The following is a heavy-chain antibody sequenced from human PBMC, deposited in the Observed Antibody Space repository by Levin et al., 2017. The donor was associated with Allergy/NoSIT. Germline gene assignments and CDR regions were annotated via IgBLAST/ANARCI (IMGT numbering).Heavy chain of an antibody. Sequence: SETLSLTCTVSGGSISSGGYYWSWIRQHPGKGLEWIGYIYYSGSTYYNPSLKSRVTISVDTSKNQFSLKLSSVTAADTAVYYCARAIPGIAAAGQNWFDPWGQGTLVTVSS. CDR1: GGSISSGGYY. D-gene: IGHD6-13*01. CDR2: IYYSGST. J-gene: IGHJ5*02. V-gene: IGHV4-31*03. CDR3: ARAIPGIAAAGQNWFDP.